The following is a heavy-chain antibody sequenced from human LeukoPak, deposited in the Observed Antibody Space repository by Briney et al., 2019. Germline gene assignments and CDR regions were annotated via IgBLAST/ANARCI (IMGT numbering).Heavy chain of an antibody. CDR3: ARGGDYGDLRYFDY. Sequence: SETLSLTCTVSGGSINNYYWSWIRQPPGKGLEWIGYIYYRGSTNYNPSLKSRVTFSVDTSKNQFSLKLNSVTAADTAVYYCARGGDYGDLRYFDYWGQGTLVIVSS. CDR2: IYYRGST. V-gene: IGHV4-59*01. CDR1: GGSINNYY. D-gene: IGHD4-17*01. J-gene: IGHJ4*02.